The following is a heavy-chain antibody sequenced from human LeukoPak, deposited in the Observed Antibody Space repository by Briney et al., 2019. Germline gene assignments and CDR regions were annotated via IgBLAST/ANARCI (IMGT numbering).Heavy chain of an antibody. Sequence: SETLSLTCAVYGGSFSGYYWSWIRQPPGKGLEWIGEINHSGSTNYNPSLKSRVTISVDTSKNQFSLKLSSVTAADPAVYYCARVGITGSHLKHWGQGTLVTVSS. CDR2: INHSGST. D-gene: IGHD1-20*01. J-gene: IGHJ1*01. CDR3: ARVGITGSHLKH. CDR1: GGSFSGYY. V-gene: IGHV4-34*01.